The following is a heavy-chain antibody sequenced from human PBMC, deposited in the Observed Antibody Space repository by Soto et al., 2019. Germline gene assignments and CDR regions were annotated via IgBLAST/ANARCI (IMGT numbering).Heavy chain of an antibody. V-gene: IGHV3-23*01. D-gene: IGHD3-22*01. CDR3: ARYYYDSSGYYYYYYYGMDV. CDR2: ISGSGGST. Sequence: PGGSLRLSCAASGFTFSSYAMSWVRQAPGKGLEWVSAISGSGGSTYYADSVKGRFTISRDNSKNTLYLQMNSMRAEDTAVYYCARYYYDSSGYYYYYYYGMDVWGQGTTVTVSS. CDR1: GFTFSSYA. J-gene: IGHJ6*02.